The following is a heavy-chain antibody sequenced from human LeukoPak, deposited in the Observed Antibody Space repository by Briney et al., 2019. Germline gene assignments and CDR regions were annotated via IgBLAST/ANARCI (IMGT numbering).Heavy chain of an antibody. V-gene: IGHV4-39*01. CDR2: IYYSGST. J-gene: IGHJ4*02. D-gene: IGHD6-13*01. CDR3: ASQYSSSWYWWLEDDY. Sequence: SETLSLTCTVSGGSISSSSYYWGWIRQPPGTGLEWIVSIYYSGSTYYNPSLKSRVTISVDTSKNQFSLKLSSVTAADTAVYYCASQYSSSWYWWLEDDYWGQGTLVTVSS. CDR1: GGSISSSSYY.